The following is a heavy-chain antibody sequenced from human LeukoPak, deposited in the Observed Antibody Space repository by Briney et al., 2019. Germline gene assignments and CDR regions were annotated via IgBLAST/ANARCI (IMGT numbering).Heavy chain of an antibody. D-gene: IGHD3-3*01. J-gene: IGHJ4*02. Sequence: PSETLSLTCTVSGGSISSYYWSWIRQPARKGLEWIGRIYTSGSTNYNPSLKSRVTMSVDTSKNQFSLKLSSVTAADTAVYYCAVYYDFWSGYYTYWGPGTLVTVSS. V-gene: IGHV4-4*07. CDR3: AVYYDFWSGYYTY. CDR1: GGSISSYY. CDR2: IYTSGST.